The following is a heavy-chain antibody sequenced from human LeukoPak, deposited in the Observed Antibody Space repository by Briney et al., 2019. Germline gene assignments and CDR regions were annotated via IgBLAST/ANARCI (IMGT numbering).Heavy chain of an antibody. J-gene: IGHJ6*03. D-gene: IGHD3-10*01. CDR2: ISDSGGST. V-gene: IGHV3-23*01. CDR3: AKDSAFYYIDV. Sequence: HGGSLRLSCAASGFTFSNYAMSWVRQAPGKGLEWVSSISDSGGSTYYADSVKGRFTISRDNSKNTLYLQMNSLKGDDTAVYYCAKDSAFYYIDVWGKGTTVIISS. CDR1: GFTFSNYA.